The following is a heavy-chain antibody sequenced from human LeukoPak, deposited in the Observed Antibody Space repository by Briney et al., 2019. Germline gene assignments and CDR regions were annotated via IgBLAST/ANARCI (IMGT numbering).Heavy chain of an antibody. Sequence: GGSLRLSCVASGFTFSSYAMHWVRQAPGKGLEWVAFISYDGSNKYYADSVKGRFTISRDNSRNTLYLQMNSLRAEDTAVYYCARGKDGYIHHWGQGSLVTVSS. CDR1: GFTFSSYA. CDR2: ISYDGSNK. V-gene: IGHV3-30-3*01. CDR3: ARGKDGYIHH. J-gene: IGHJ1*01.